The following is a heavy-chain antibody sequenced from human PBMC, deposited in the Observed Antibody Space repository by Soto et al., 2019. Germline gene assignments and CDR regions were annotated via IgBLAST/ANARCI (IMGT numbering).Heavy chain of an antibody. CDR2: ISSSGSTI. Sequence: EVQLVESGGGLVQPGGSLRLSCAASGFTFSSYEMNWVRQAPGKGLEWVSYISSSGSTIYYADSVKGRFTISRDNAKNSLYLQMNSLRAEDTAVYYCARDPTNRGGRYGMDVWGQGTTVTVSS. CDR1: GFTFSSYE. V-gene: IGHV3-48*03. CDR3: ARDPTNRGGRYGMDV. J-gene: IGHJ6*02.